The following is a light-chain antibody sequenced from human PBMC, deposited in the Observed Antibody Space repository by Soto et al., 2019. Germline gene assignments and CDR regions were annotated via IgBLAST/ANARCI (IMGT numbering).Light chain of an antibody. CDR1: SNDIGGYNY. J-gene: IGLJ1*01. Sequence: SVLTPPASLCGDPGQSITIPCTGTSNDIGGYNYVSWYQQFPGKAPKLIIYDVTNRPSGVCFRFSGSKSGNTASRTISGLQAEDEAGYHCSSYSSTSTRRLFGAGTKVTVL. CDR3: SSYSSTSTRRL. CDR2: DVT. V-gene: IGLV2-14*03.